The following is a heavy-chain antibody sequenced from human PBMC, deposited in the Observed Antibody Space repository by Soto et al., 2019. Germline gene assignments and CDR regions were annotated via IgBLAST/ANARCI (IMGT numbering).Heavy chain of an antibody. CDR3: AKDLTRQLAYWLDP. Sequence: GASVKVSCKASGFPFTGYYIHWLRQAPGQGLEWMGWINAHSGGTEYAQKFQGRVTLTRDTSIATAYLTLTCLTSDDTALYYCAKDLTRQLAYWLDPWGQGTQVTVSS. CDR1: GFPFTGYY. J-gene: IGHJ5*02. D-gene: IGHD6-6*01. V-gene: IGHV1-2*02. CDR2: INAHSGGT.